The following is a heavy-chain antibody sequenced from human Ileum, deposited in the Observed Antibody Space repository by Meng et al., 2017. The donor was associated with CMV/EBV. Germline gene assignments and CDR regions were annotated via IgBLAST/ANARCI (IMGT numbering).Heavy chain of an antibody. CDR2: ISGYNANT. CDR3: ARTSGPAAKSGLDV. Sequence: ASVKVSCKASGYTFSSSGISWVRQAPGQGLEWMGWISGYNANTAYAQRFQGRVTMTTDTSTTTVYMDLRSRTSNDTAVYYCARTSGPAAKSGLDVWGQGTTVTVSS. CDR1: GYTFSSSG. V-gene: IGHV1-18*01. J-gene: IGHJ6*02.